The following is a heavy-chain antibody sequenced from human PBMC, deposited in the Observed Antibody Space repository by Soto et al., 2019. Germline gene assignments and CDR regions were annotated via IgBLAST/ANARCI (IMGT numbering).Heavy chain of an antibody. V-gene: IGHV1-69*13. CDR2: IIPIFGTA. CDR1: GGTFSSYA. Sequence: SVKVSCKASGGTFSSYAISWVRQAPGQGLEWMGGIIPIFGTANYAQKFQGRVTITADESTSTAYMELSSLRSEDKAVYYCARISGGYCTNGVCYSDLDYWGQG. CDR3: ARISGGYCTNGVCYSDLDY. D-gene: IGHD2-8*01. J-gene: IGHJ4*02.